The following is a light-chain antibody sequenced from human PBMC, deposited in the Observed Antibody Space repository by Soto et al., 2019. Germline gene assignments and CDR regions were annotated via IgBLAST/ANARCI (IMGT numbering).Light chain of an antibody. CDR3: QTWGTGSAIVV. Sequence: QPVLTQSPSASASLGASVKLTCTLSSGYSNYAIAWHQQQPEKGPRYLMKVNSGGSHIKGDGIPDRFSGSSSGAERYLFISRLQSEDEADYYCQTWGTGSAIVVFGGGTQLTVL. J-gene: IGLJ7*01. CDR2: VNSGGSH. V-gene: IGLV4-69*01. CDR1: SGYSNYA.